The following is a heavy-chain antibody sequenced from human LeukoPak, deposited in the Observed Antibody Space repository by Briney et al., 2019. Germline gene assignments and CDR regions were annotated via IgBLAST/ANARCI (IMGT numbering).Heavy chain of an antibody. V-gene: IGHV4-31*03. CDR3: ARVGDGYNYYYGMGV. D-gene: IGHD3-10*01. J-gene: IGHJ6*02. CDR2: IYYSGST. CDR1: GGSISSGGYY. Sequence: SETLSLTCTVSGGSISSGGYYWSWIRQHPGKGLEWIGYIYYSGSTYYNPSLKSRVTISVDTSKNQFSLKLSSVTAADTAVYYCARVGDGYNYYYGMGVWGQGTTVTVSS.